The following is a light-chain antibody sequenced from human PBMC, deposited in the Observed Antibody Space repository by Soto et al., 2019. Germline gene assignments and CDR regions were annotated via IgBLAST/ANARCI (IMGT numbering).Light chain of an antibody. V-gene: IGKV3-15*01. CDR1: QSVSSN. J-gene: IGKJ2*01. CDR2: GAS. Sequence: EIVMTQSPAILSVSPGERATLSCRARQSVSSNLAWYQQKPGQAPRLLIYGASTRATGIPARFSGSGSGTEFTLTISSLQSEDFAVYNCQQYNKWIRWYTFGKETKLAIK. CDR3: QQYNKWIRWYT.